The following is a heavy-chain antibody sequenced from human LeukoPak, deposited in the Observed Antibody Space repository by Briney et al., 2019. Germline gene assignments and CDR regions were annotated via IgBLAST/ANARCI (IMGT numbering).Heavy chain of an antibody. V-gene: IGHV3-74*01. Sequence: GGSLRLSCAASGFTFSSYWMNWARQAPGKGLVWVSRISSDGSITNYADSVKGRFTISRDNAKNTLYLQMNSLRAEDTAVYYCARDRGPRTGSMVREAYDNWGQGTLVTVSS. J-gene: IGHJ4*02. CDR3: ARDRGPRTGSMVREAYDN. D-gene: IGHD3-10*01. CDR1: GFTFSSYW. CDR2: ISSDGSIT.